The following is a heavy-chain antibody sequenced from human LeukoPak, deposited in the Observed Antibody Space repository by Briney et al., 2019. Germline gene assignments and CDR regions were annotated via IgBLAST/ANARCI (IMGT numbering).Heavy chain of an antibody. CDR2: VNQGATQK. Sequence: QPGGSLRLSCAASGFDFSSQWMSWVRQAPGKGLEWVAIVNQGATQKYYVDSVKGRFTISRDNAENSLYLQMNSLRAEDTAVYYCARFARGDGYNYPFDYWGQGTLVTVSS. J-gene: IGHJ4*02. D-gene: IGHD5-24*01. CDR3: ARFARGDGYNYPFDY. V-gene: IGHV3-7*01. CDR1: GFDFSSQW.